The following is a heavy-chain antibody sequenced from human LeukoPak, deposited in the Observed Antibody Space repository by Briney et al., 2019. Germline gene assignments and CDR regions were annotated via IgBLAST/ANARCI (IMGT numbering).Heavy chain of an antibody. CDR2: INAYTGYTGQT. D-gene: IGHD3-9*01. V-gene: IGHV1-18*01. J-gene: IGHJ4*02. Sequence: ASVKVSCKASGYTFTNYGITWVRQAPGQGLEWMGWINAYTGYTGQTNYLQKLRDRVTMTIDTSTSTAYMELRSLRSDDTAVYYCARDQAATNTQVRFCLDWGQGTLVTVSS. CDR1: GYTFTNYG. CDR3: ARDQAATNTQVRFCLD.